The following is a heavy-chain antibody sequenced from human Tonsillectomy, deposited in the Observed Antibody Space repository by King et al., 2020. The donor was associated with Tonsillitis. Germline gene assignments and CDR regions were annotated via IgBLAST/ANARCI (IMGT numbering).Heavy chain of an antibody. Sequence: VQLVESGGGLVQPGGSLRLSCAASGFTFSSYWMSWVRQDPGKGLEWVANIKQDGSEKYYVDSVKGRFTISRDNAKNSLYLQMNSLRAEDTAVYYCARDMDNVSSRTLGGMDVWGQGTTVTVSS. CDR3: ARDMDNVSSRTLGGMDV. V-gene: IGHV3-7*01. J-gene: IGHJ6*02. CDR2: IKQDGSEK. CDR1: GFTFSSYW. D-gene: IGHD3-22*01.